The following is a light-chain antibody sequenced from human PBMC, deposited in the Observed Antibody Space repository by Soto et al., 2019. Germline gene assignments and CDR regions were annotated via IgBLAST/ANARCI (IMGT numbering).Light chain of an antibody. CDR3: SSYKMSDTWV. Sequence: QSAVTQPASVSGSPGQSITISCTGTSSDVGGYNYVSWYQHHPGKAPKLMIYEVSNRPSGVSNRFSGSKSGNTASLTISGLQAEDEADYYCSSYKMSDTWVFGGGTKVTVL. V-gene: IGLV2-14*01. J-gene: IGLJ3*02. CDR2: EVS. CDR1: SSDVGGYNY.